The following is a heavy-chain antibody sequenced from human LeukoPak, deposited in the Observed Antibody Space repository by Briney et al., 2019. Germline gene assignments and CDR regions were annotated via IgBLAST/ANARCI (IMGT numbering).Heavy chain of an antibody. CDR2: IYYSGST. J-gene: IGHJ4*02. V-gene: IGHV4-30-4*08. Sequence: PSQTLSLTXTVSGGSISSGDYYWSWIRQPPGKGLEWIGYIYYSGSTYYNPSLKSRVTISVDTSKNQFSLKLSSVTAADTAVYYCARDAYYYDSSGYSPHFDYWGQGTLVTVSS. CDR1: GGSISSGDYY. CDR3: ARDAYYYDSSGYSPHFDY. D-gene: IGHD3-22*01.